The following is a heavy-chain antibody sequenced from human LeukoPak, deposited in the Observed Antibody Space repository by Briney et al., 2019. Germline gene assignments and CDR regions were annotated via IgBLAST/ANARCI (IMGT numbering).Heavy chain of an antibody. CDR3: ARRVSSDCSGGSCYSWWFDP. Sequence: SQTLSLTCTVSGDSITNSDYYWGWIRQPPGKGLEWIGSIYYSGSTYYNPSLKSRVTISVDTSKNQFSLKLSSVTAADTAVYYCARRVSSDCSGGSCYSWWFDPWGQGTLVIVSS. J-gene: IGHJ5*02. V-gene: IGHV4-39*01. CDR1: GDSITNSDYY. CDR2: IYYSGST. D-gene: IGHD2-15*01.